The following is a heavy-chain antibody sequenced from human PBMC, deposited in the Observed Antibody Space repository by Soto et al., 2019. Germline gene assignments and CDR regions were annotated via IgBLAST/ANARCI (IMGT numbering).Heavy chain of an antibody. Sequence: WGSLRLSCAASGFTVSSNYMSWVRQAPGKGLEWVSVIYSGGSTYYADSVKGRFTISRDNSKNTLYLQMNSLRAEDTAVYYCASRIYCSGGSCYSDYYYYMDVWGKGTTVTVSS. J-gene: IGHJ6*03. D-gene: IGHD2-15*01. CDR3: ASRIYCSGGSCYSDYYYYMDV. CDR2: IYSGGST. V-gene: IGHV3-66*01. CDR1: GFTVSSNY.